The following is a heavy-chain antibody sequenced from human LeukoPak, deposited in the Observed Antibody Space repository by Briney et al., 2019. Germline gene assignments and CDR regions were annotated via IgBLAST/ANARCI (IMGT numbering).Heavy chain of an antibody. V-gene: IGHV1-46*01. D-gene: IGHD2-15*01. CDR2: INPSGGST. J-gene: IGHJ5*02. CDR3: ARDALGYCSGGSCSNWFDP. CDR1: GYTFTSYY. Sequence: ASVKVSCKASGYTFTSYYMHWVRQAAGQGREWMGIINPSGGSTSYAQKFQGRVTMTRDTSTSTVYMELSSLRSEDTAVYYCARDALGYCSGGSCSNWFDPWGQGTLVTVSS.